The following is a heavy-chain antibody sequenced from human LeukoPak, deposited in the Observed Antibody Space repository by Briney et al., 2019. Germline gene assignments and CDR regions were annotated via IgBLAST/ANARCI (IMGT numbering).Heavy chain of an antibody. V-gene: IGHV4-4*07. CDR3: ATGGSGYWYFDL. Sequence: MPSETLSLTCTVSGPSISSYYWSGIREPARKGLEWVGRIYTRGSTNYNPSLKSRFTISVDKSKNQCSLELSSVTAADTAVYYCATGGSGYWYFDLWGRGTLFTVSS. CDR1: GPSISSYY. D-gene: IGHD2-8*02. J-gene: IGHJ2*01. CDR2: IYTRGST.